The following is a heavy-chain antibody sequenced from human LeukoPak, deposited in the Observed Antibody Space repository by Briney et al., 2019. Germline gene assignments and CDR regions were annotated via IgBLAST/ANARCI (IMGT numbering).Heavy chain of an antibody. D-gene: IGHD6-13*01. CDR3: ARDRELVGGDYFDY. J-gene: IGHJ4*02. CDR2: IYTSGST. V-gene: IGHV4-4*07. CDR1: GGSISSYY. Sequence: SSETLSLTCTVSGGSISSYYWSWIRQPAGKGLEWIGRIYTSGSTNYNPSLKSRVTMSVDTSKNQFSLKLSSVTAADTAVYYCARDRELVGGDYFDYWGQGTLVTVSS.